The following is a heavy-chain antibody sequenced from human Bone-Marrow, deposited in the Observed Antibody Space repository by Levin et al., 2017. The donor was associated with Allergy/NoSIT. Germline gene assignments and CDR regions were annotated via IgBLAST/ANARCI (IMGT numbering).Heavy chain of an antibody. V-gene: IGHV4-30-2*06. Sequence: SETLSLTCVVSGDSIATGGYSWSWVRQSPGKGLEWLGYIYHTGTTHYNPSLKTRVAMSVDKSKNQFSLQLTSVTAADSAMYYCARVRDYFRWFDPWGQGTLVTVSS. D-gene: IGHD3-10*02. CDR1: GDSIATGGYS. J-gene: IGHJ5*02. CDR2: IYHTGTT. CDR3: ARVRDYFRWFDP.